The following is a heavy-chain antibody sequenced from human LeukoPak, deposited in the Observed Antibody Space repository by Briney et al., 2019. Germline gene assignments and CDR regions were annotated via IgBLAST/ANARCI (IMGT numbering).Heavy chain of an antibody. Sequence: PGGSLRLSCAASGFTFSSYSMNWVRQAPGKGLEWVSYISSSSSNIYYADSVKGRFTISRDNAKNSLYLQMNSLRVEETAVYYCAREGYYYGLDVWGPGTTVTVSS. CDR1: GFTFSSYS. J-gene: IGHJ6*02. CDR2: ISSSSSNI. CDR3: AREGYYYGLDV. V-gene: IGHV3-48*01.